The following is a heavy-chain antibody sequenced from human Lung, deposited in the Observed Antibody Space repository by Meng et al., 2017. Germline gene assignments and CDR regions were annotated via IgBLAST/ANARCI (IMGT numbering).Heavy chain of an antibody. V-gene: IGHV3-74*01. J-gene: IGHJ1*01. D-gene: IGHD1-1*01. CDR3: TNDRLNH. Sequence: GQLVESGGGLVPPGGSLSLSCAASGFTFTDHWMHWVRQGPGKGLVWVSRINRDGTKPTYADSVKGRFTISRDNAKNTLYLQMNNLRAEDTAFYYCTNDRLNHWGQGALVTVSS. CDR2: INRDGTKP. CDR1: GFTFTDHW.